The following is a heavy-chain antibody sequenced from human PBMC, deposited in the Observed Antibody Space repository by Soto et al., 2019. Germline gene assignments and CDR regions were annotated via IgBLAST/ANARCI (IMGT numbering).Heavy chain of an antibody. CDR1: GFTFSSYA. D-gene: IGHD2-2*01. V-gene: IGHV3-30-3*01. CDR3: ARVQDQYCSSTSCYSVDY. Sequence: ESGGGVVQPGRSLRLSCAASGFTFSSYAMHWVRQAPGKGLEWVAVISYDGSNKYYADSVKGRFTISRDNSKNTLYLQMNSLRAEDTAVYYCARVQDQYCSSTSCYSVDYWGQGTLVTVSS. J-gene: IGHJ4*02. CDR2: ISYDGSNK.